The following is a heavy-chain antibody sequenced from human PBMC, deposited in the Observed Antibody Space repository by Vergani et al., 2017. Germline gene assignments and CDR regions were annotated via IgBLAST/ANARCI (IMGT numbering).Heavy chain of an antibody. CDR1: GFTFSSYE. Sequence: EVQLVESGGGLVQPGGSLRLSCAASGFTFSSYEMNWVRQAPGKGLEWVSYISSSGSTIYYADSVKGRFTISRDNAKNSLYLQMNSLRAEDTAVYYCARGFDYGDYVFDPWGQVTLVTVSS. CDR2: ISSSGSTI. D-gene: IGHD4-17*01. CDR3: ARGFDYGDYVFDP. V-gene: IGHV3-48*03. J-gene: IGHJ5*02.